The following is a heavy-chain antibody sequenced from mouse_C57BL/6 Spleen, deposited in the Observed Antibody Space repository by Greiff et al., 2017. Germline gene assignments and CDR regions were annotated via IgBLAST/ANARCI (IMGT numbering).Heavy chain of an antibody. V-gene: IGHV1-22*01. J-gene: IGHJ4*01. Sequence: VHVKQSGPELVKPGASVKMSCKASGYTFTDYNMHWVKQSHGKSLEWIGYINPNNGGTSYNQKFKGKATLTVNKSSSTAYMELRSLTSEDSAVYYCAREGYYAMDYWGQGTSVTVSS. CDR2: INPNNGGT. CDR1: GYTFTDYN. CDR3: AREGYYAMDY. D-gene: IGHD3-3*01.